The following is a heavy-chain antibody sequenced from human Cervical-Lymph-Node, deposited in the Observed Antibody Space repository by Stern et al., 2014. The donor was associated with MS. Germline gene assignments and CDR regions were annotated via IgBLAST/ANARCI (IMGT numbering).Heavy chain of an antibody. V-gene: IGHV3-74*01. CDR1: GFSFSNYW. Sequence: EVQLVESGGGLVQPGGSLRLSCAASGFSFSNYWMFWVRQVPGKGLEWVSRVKADGSTTIYADSVKGRFIISRDNAKNTVDLQMHSLRAEDTAVYYCAAELNYKIEHWGQGTLVTVSS. J-gene: IGHJ4*02. D-gene: IGHD1-7*01. CDR3: AAELNYKIEH. CDR2: VKADGSTT.